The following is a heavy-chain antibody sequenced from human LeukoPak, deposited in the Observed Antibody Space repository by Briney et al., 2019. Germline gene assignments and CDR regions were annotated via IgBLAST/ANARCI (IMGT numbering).Heavy chain of an antibody. Sequence: TGGSLRLSCAASGFTFSSYEMNWVRQAPGMGLEWVSYICSRGRYIYYAESVKGRFTISRDNAKNSLYLQMNSLRAEDTAVYYCARDLYYFGSGNFVPGLPDYWGQGTLVTVSS. V-gene: IGHV3-48*03. CDR2: ICSRGRYI. D-gene: IGHD3-10*01. CDR1: GFTFSSYE. J-gene: IGHJ4*02. CDR3: ARDLYYFGSGNFVPGLPDY.